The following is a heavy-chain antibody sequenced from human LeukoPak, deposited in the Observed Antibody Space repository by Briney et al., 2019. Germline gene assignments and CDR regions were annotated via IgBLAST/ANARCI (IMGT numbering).Heavy chain of an antibody. D-gene: IGHD3-10*01. CDR1: GFTFSTYE. J-gene: IGHJ4*02. Sequence: GGSLRLSCAASGFTFSTYEMNWVRQAPGRGLEWVSFISSSGSPKHYAHSVKGRFTVSRDNARNSLYLQMNSLRAEDTAVYYCARDTRYSYGSGSYTMFDYWGQGTLVAVSS. V-gene: IGHV3-48*03. CDR2: ISSSGSPK. CDR3: ARDTRYSYGSGSYTMFDY.